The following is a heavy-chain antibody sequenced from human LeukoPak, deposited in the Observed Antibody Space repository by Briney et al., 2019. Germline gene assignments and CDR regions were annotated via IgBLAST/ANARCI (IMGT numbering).Heavy chain of an antibody. Sequence: GASVKVSCKASGYTFTGYYMHWVRQAPGQGLEWMGWINPNRGGTNYAQKFQGRVTMTRDTSISTAYMELSRLRSDDTAVYYCAARRLYSGYEYWGQGTLVTVSS. CDR1: GYTFTGYY. D-gene: IGHD5-12*01. J-gene: IGHJ4*02. CDR2: INPNRGGT. V-gene: IGHV1-2*02. CDR3: AARRLYSGYEY.